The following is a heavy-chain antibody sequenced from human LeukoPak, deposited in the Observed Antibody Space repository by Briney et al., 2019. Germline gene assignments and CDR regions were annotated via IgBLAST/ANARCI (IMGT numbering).Heavy chain of an antibody. CDR1: GYTFTSYG. J-gene: IGHJ6*03. Sequence: ASVKVSCKAFGYTFTSYGISWVRQAPGQGLEWMGWISAYNGNTNYAQKLQGRVTMTTDTSTSTAYMELRSLRSDDTAVYYCARVPYYDFWSGPFYYYYYYMDVWGKGTTVTVSS. D-gene: IGHD3-3*01. CDR2: ISAYNGNT. V-gene: IGHV1-18*01. CDR3: ARVPYYDFWSGPFYYYYYYMDV.